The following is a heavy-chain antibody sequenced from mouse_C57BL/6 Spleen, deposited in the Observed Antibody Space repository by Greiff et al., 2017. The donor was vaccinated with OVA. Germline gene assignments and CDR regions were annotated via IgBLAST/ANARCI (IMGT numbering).Heavy chain of an antibody. Sequence: QVQLQQPGAELVKPGASVKLSCKASGYTFTSYWMHWVKQRPGRGLEWIGRIDTNSGGTKYNEKFKSKATLTVDKPSSTAYMQLSSLTSDDSAVDYCGRGVLYSIDYWGQGTSVTGSS. CDR1: GYTFTSYW. J-gene: IGHJ4*01. CDR2: IDTNSGGT. CDR3: GRGVLYSIDY. V-gene: IGHV1-72*01.